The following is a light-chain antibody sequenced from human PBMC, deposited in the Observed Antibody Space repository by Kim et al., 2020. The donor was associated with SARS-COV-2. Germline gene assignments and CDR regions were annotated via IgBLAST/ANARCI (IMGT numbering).Light chain of an antibody. J-gene: IGKJ2*01. CDR1: QSVSSRY. V-gene: IGKV3-20*01. Sequence: EIVLTQSPGTLSLSPGERATLSCRASQSVSSRYLGWYQQKPGQAPRLLIYGASIRATGIPDRFSGSGSGTDFTLTISRLEPEDFAVYYCQQYGSSPYTFGQGTKLEI. CDR2: GAS. CDR3: QQYGSSPYT.